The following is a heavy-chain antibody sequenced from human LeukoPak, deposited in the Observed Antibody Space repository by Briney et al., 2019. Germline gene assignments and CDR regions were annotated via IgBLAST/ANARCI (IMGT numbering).Heavy chain of an antibody. V-gene: IGHV3-21*01. CDR3: ARDKIPSVGTPRGFDP. J-gene: IGHJ5*02. D-gene: IGHD2-2*01. CDR1: GFTFSSYS. CDR2: ISSTSSYI. Sequence: PGGSLRLSCAASGFTFSSYSMNWVRQAPGKGLEWVSSISSTSSYIYYAASVKGRFTISRDNAKSSLYLQMNSLRAEDTAVYYCARDKIPSVGTPRGFDPWGQGTLVTVSS.